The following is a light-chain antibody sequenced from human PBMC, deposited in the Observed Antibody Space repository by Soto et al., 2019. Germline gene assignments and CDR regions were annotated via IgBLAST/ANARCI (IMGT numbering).Light chain of an antibody. Sequence: IVLTQSPGTLSLSPGERATLSCRASQTGSNSYLAWYQQKSGQAPRLLIYGVSTRATGFPDRFSGSGSGTDFTLTIIRLEPEDFAVYYCQQYDISPWTFGQGTKVDI. CDR3: QQYDISPWT. V-gene: IGKV3-20*01. CDR1: QTGSNSY. J-gene: IGKJ1*01. CDR2: GVS.